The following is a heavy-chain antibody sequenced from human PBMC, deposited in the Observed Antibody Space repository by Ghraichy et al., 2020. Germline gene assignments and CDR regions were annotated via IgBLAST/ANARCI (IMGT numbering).Heavy chain of an antibody. CDR1: GFTFSSFA. Sequence: GSLRLSCAASGFTFSSFAMHWVRQAPGKGLEWVAVIWYDGTNKYYADSVKGRFTISRDNSKNTLYLQMNSLRAEDTAVYYCAKETEFFDYWGQGTLVTVSS. CDR3: AKETEFFDY. D-gene: IGHD1-1*01. CDR2: IWYDGTNK. J-gene: IGHJ4*02. V-gene: IGHV3-33*06.